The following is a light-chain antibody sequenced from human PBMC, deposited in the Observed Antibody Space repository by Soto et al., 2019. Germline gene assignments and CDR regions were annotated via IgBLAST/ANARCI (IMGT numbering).Light chain of an antibody. V-gene: IGKV3-11*01. J-gene: IGKJ4*01. CDR3: QQRSNWPST. Sequence: EIVLTQSPVTLSLSPGERATLSCRASQSVSTYLAWYQQKPGRAPRLLLYDASSRATGIPARFSGSGSGTDSTLTISSLEPEDFAVYYCQQRSNWPSTFGGGTKVEIK. CDR2: DAS. CDR1: QSVSTY.